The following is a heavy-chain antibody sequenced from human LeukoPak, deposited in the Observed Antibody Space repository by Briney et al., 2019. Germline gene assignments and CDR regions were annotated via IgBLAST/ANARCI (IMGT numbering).Heavy chain of an antibody. J-gene: IGHJ6*03. CDR1: GGSFSGYY. Sequence: TSETLSLTCAVYGGSFSGYYWSWIRQPPGKGLEWIGEINHSGSTNYHPSLKSRVTISVDTSKNQFSLKLSSVTAADTAVYYCASRARYYGSGSYYNYYYYMDVWGKGTTVTVPS. CDR2: INHSGST. V-gene: IGHV4-34*01. D-gene: IGHD3-10*01. CDR3: ASRARYYGSGSYYNYYYYMDV.